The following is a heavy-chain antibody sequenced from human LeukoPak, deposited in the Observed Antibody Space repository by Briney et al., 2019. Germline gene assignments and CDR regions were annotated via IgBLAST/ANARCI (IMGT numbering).Heavy chain of an antibody. CDR2: IYTSGST. Sequence: PSETLSLTCTVSGGSISSYYWSWIRQPAGKGLEWIGRIYTSGSTNYNPSLKSRVTMSVDTSKNQFSLKLSSVTAADTAVYYCARGVYSSSWSNYYYYYMDVWGKGTTVTISS. CDR1: GGSISSYY. J-gene: IGHJ6*03. V-gene: IGHV4-4*07. CDR3: ARGVYSSSWSNYYYYYMDV. D-gene: IGHD6-13*01.